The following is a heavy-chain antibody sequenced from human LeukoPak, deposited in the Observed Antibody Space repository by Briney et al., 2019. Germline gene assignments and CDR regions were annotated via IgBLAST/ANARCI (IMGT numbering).Heavy chain of an antibody. D-gene: IGHD3-9*01. CDR1: GFTVSSNY. V-gene: IGHV3-23*01. CDR2: IRGGDGSS. J-gene: IGHJ6*02. Sequence: GGSLRLSCAASGFTVSSNYMSWVRQAPGKGLEWVSAIRGGDGSSYYTDSVKGRFTISRDNSKNTLYLQMNSLRAEDTAVYYCAKADGDFDWLLLSTYYYYYGMDVWGQGTTVTVSS. CDR3: AKADGDFDWLLLSTYYYYYGMDV.